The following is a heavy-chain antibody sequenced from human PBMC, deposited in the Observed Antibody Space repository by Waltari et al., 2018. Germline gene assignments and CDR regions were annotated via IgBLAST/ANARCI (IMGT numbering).Heavy chain of an antibody. CDR2: INHSGST. J-gene: IGHJ6*03. V-gene: IGHV4-34*01. CDR3: ARGVKYDFWSGYYRGPYYYYYMDV. CDR1: GGSFSGYY. Sequence: QVQLQQWGAGLLKPSETLSLTCAVYGGSFSGYYWSWIRQPPGKGLEGMGEINHSGSTNYNPSLKSRVTISVDTSKNQFSLKLSSVTAADTAVYYCARGVKYDFWSGYYRGPYYYYYMDVWGKGTTVTISS. D-gene: IGHD3-3*01.